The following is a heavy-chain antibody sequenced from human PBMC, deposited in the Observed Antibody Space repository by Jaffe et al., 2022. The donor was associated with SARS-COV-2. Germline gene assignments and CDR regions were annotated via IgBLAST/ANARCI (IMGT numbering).Heavy chain of an antibody. J-gene: IGHJ6*02. CDR2: ISYDGSNK. CDR1: GFTFSSYG. D-gene: IGHD5-18*01. Sequence: QVQLVESGGGVVQPGRSLRLSCAASGFTFSSYGMHWVRQAPGKGLEWVAVISYDGSNKYYADSVKGRFTISRDNSKNTLYLQMNSLRAEDTAVYYCAKGPMELWPSDYGMDVWGQGTTVTVSS. V-gene: IGHV3-30*18. CDR3: AKGPMELWPSDYGMDV.